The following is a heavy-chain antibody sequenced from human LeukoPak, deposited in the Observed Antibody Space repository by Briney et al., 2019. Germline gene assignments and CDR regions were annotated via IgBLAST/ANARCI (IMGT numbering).Heavy chain of an antibody. CDR2: IYDSGSS. CDR3: ARLLKRKDYGDYGPCFDY. D-gene: IGHD4-17*01. J-gene: IGHJ4*02. CDR1: GGSIGSYY. Sequence: PSETLSLTCIVSGGSIGSYYWSWIRQPPGKGLEWIAYIYDSGSSNYNPSLKSRVTISVDTSNNQFSLKLSSVTAADTAVYYCARLLKRKDYGDYGPCFDYWGQGTLVTVSS. V-gene: IGHV4-59*08.